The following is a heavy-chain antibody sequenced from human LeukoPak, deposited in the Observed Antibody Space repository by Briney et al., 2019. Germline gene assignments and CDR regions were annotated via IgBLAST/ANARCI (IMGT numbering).Heavy chain of an antibody. CDR1: GYTFTSYA. V-gene: IGHV1-3*01. D-gene: IGHD3-10*01. J-gene: IGHJ5*02. Sequence: ASVKVSCKASGYTFTSYAMHWVRQAPGQRLEWMGWINAGNGNTKYSQKFQGRVTITRDTSASTAYMELSSLRSEDTAVYYCARDAVTMVRRKNWFDPWGQGTLVTVSS. CDR2: INAGNGNT. CDR3: ARDAVTMVRRKNWFDP.